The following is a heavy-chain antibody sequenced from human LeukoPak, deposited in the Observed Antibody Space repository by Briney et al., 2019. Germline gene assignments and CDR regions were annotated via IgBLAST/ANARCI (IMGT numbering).Heavy chain of an antibody. CDR3: AREGVSGSYLGI. J-gene: IGHJ3*02. CDR2: INPSGGST. D-gene: IGHD1-26*01. CDR1: GYTFTSYY. Sequence: GASVKVTCKSSGYTFTSYYMHWVRQAPAQGLEWMGIINPSGGSTSYAQKFQGRVTMTRDTSTSTVYMELSSLRSEDTAVYYCAREGVSGSYLGIWGQGTMVTVSS. V-gene: IGHV1-46*01.